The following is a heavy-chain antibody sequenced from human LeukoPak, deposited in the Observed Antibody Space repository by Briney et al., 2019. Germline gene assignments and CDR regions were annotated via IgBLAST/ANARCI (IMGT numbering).Heavy chain of an antibody. V-gene: IGHV3-23*01. CDR1: GFSFSNSG. CDR3: SKWNGYGDY. J-gene: IGHJ4*02. Sequence: EGSLRLSCAASGFSFSNSGMSWVRQAPAKGLEWVAGISGGGANTHYADSVKGRFTISRDNSKNTLFLQMNSLRDEDTAIYYCSKWNGYGDYWGQGTLVTVSS. CDR2: ISGGGANT. D-gene: IGHD1-1*01.